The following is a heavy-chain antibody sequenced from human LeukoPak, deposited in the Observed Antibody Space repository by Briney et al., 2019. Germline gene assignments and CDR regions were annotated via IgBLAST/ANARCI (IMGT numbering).Heavy chain of an antibody. CDR3: AKEKLPSGYSFLTDY. CDR1: GFTFNSYG. V-gene: IGHV3-30*18. D-gene: IGHD5-18*01. Sequence: PGRSLRLSCAASGFTFNSYGMHWVRQAPGKGLEWVAVISYDGPNKYYADSVKGRFTISRDDSKSTLYLQMNSLRPEDTAVYYCAKEKLPSGYSFLTDYWGRGTLVTVSS. J-gene: IGHJ4*02. CDR2: ISYDGPNK.